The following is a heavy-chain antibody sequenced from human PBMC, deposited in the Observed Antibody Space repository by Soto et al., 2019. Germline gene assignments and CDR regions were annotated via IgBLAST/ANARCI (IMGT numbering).Heavy chain of an antibody. V-gene: IGHV3-48*01. Sequence: EVQLVESGGGSVQPGGSLRLSCTASGFTFSSYSMNWVRQAPGKGLEWISYISLGGTTIYYADSVKGRFTISRDDAKNSLYLQMNTLSAEDTAVYYCVRDVRQLSSLWGRGTLVTVSS. CDR2: ISLGGTTI. CDR3: VRDVRQLSSL. J-gene: IGHJ2*01. CDR1: GFTFSSYS. D-gene: IGHD3-16*02.